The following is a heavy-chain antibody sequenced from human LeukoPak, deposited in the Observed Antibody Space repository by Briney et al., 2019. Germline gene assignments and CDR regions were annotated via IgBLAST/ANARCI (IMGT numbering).Heavy chain of an antibody. V-gene: IGHV4-39*07. Sequence: SETLSLTCAVSGASISGSGYYWGWIRQPPGKGLEWIGNIYYSGSTYYNASLQSRVTISIDTSKNQFSLKLSSVTAADTAVYYCARDVQTYYYGSGNPFDYWGQGTLVTVSS. D-gene: IGHD3-10*01. J-gene: IGHJ4*02. CDR2: IYYSGST. CDR1: GASISGSGYY. CDR3: ARDVQTYYYGSGNPFDY.